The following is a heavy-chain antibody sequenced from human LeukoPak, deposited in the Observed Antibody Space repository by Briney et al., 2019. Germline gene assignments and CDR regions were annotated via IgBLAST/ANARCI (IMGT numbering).Heavy chain of an antibody. Sequence: GGSLRLSCAASGFTVSSNYMSWVRQAPGKGLEWVSLIYSGGSTYYADSVKGRFTISRDNSKNILYLQMNSLRAEDTAVYYCARHRRYCSGTTCYSGHDYWGQGTLVTVS. V-gene: IGHV3-53*01. CDR3: ARHRRYCSGTTCYSGHDY. CDR2: IYSGGST. CDR1: GFTVSSNY. J-gene: IGHJ4*02. D-gene: IGHD2-15*01.